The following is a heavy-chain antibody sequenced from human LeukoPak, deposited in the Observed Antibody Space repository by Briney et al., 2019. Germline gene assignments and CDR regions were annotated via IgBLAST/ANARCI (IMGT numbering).Heavy chain of an antibody. J-gene: IGHJ4*02. CDR1: GGSISSGDYY. CDR2: IYYSGST. D-gene: IGHD1-26*01. Sequence: PSETLSLTCTVSGGSISSGDYYWSWIRQPPGKGLEWIGYIYYSGSTYYNPSLKSRVTISVDTSKNQFSLKLSSVTAADTAVYYCARGLVMGATPGDYWGQGTLVTVSS. V-gene: IGHV4-30-4*08. CDR3: ARGLVMGATPGDY.